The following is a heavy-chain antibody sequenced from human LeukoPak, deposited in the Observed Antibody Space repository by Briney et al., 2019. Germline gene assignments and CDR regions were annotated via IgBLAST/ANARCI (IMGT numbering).Heavy chain of an antibody. CDR3: ARRGLRYFDWPPYYYYMDV. J-gene: IGHJ6*03. V-gene: IGHV4-39*07. CDR2: INHSGST. CDR1: GGSISSSSYY. Sequence: SETLSLTCAVSGGSISSSSYYWGWIRQPPGKGLEWIGEINHSGSTNYNPSLKSRVTISVDTSKNQFSLKLSSVTAADTAVYYCARRGLRYFDWPPYYYYMDVWGKGTTVTVSS. D-gene: IGHD3-9*01.